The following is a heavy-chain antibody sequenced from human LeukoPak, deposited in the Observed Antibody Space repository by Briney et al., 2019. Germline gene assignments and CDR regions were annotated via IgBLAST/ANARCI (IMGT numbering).Heavy chain of an antibody. D-gene: IGHD4-23*01. CDR1: GFTFSDYY. V-gene: IGHV3-11*01. CDR2: ISSSGSTI. Sequence: GGSLRLSCAASGFTFSDYYMSWIRQAPGKGLEWVSYISSSGSTICYADSVKGRFTISRDNAKNSLYLQMNSLRAEDTAVYYCASRYDYGGIQSYFDYWGQGTLVTVSS. J-gene: IGHJ4*02. CDR3: ASRYDYGGIQSYFDY.